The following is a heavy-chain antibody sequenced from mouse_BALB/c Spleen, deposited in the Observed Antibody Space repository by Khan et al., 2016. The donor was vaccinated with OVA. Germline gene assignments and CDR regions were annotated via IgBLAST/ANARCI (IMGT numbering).Heavy chain of an antibody. CDR1: GFTFSSYS. V-gene: IGHV5-6*01. CDR3: ASHFTGSIAY. J-gene: IGHJ3*01. D-gene: IGHD4-1*01. Sequence: EVRLVESGGDLVKPGGSLTLSCAASGFTFSSYSMSWVRQTPDKRLEWVASISSGGDYTYYPDIVKGRFTISRNNAKNTLYLEMSSLKSDNTAMYYCASHFTGSIAYWGQGTLVTVSA. CDR2: ISSGGDYT.